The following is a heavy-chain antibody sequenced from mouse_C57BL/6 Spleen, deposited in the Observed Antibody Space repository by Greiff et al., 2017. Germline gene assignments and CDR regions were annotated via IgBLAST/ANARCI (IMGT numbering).Heavy chain of an antibody. V-gene: IGHV1-64*01. Sequence: QVQLQQPGAELVKPGASVKLSCKASGYTFTSYWMHWVKQRPGQGLEWIGMIYPNSGSTNYNEKFKSKATLTVDKSSSTAYMQLSSLTSENSAVYYCASQFITTVVATDWYFDVWGTGTTVTVSS. J-gene: IGHJ1*03. CDR1: GYTFTSYW. CDR3: ASQFITTVVATDWYFDV. CDR2: IYPNSGST. D-gene: IGHD1-1*01.